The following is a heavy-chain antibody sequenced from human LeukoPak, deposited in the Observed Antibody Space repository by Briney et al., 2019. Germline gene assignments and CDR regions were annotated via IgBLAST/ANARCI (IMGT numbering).Heavy chain of an antibody. Sequence: GGSLRLSCAASGFTFSRYAMHWVRQAPGKGLEYVSAISSNGGSKYYARSVKGRFTISRDNSKNTLCLQMGSLRAEDMAVYYCARGGYGDYVPHFYFGMDVWGQGTTVTVSS. D-gene: IGHD4-17*01. V-gene: IGHV3-64*01. CDR3: ARGGYGDYVPHFYFGMDV. CDR1: GFTFSRYA. CDR2: ISSNGGSK. J-gene: IGHJ6*02.